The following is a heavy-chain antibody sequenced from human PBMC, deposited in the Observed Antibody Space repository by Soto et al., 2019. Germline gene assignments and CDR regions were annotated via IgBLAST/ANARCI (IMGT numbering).Heavy chain of an antibody. CDR3: ARGAGSGWSHFSQH. D-gene: IGHD6-19*01. CDR1: GGTFSSYA. V-gene: IGHV1-69*12. Sequence: QVQLVQSGAEVKKPGSSVKVSCKASGGTFSSYAISWVRQAPGQGLEWMGGIIPIFGTANYAQKFQGRVTVDADESTSTGYMELSSLRSEDTAVYCFARGAGSGWSHFSQHWGQGTLVTVSS. CDR2: IIPIFGTA. J-gene: IGHJ1*01.